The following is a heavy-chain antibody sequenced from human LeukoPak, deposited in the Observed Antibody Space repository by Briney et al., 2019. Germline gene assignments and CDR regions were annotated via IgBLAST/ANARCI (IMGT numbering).Heavy chain of an antibody. D-gene: IGHD3-3*01. CDR1: GFTFSNYW. V-gene: IGHV3-74*01. J-gene: IGHJ4*02. Sequence: GGSLRLSCAASGFTFSNYWMHWVRQAPGKWLVWVSRINSDGINTSYADSVKGRFTISRDNAKNSLYLQMNSLRAEDTAVYYCASYYDFWSGYYNPQYYFDNWGQGTLVTVSS. CDR3: ASYYDFWSGYYNPQYYFDN. CDR2: INSDGINT.